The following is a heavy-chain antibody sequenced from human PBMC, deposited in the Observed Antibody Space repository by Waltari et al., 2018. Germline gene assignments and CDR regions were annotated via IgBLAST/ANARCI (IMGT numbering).Heavy chain of an antibody. Sequence: EVQLVESGGGLVQPGGSLRLPCDASEFTFSLYWMHWVRQVPGKGLEWVSRSNSDGSSISYADSVKGRFTISKDNARNTVYLQMNSLRAEDTAIYYCARGARRTSQTTGWWYFDLWGRGTLLTVSS. D-gene: IGHD4-17*01. CDR3: ARGARRTSQTTGWWYFDL. CDR1: EFTFSLYW. V-gene: IGHV3-74*01. J-gene: IGHJ2*01. CDR2: SNSDGSSI.